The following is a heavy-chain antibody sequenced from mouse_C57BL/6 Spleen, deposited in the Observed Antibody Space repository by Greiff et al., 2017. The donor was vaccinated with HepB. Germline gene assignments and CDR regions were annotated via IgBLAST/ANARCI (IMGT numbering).Heavy chain of an antibody. CDR2: IYPSDSET. CDR3: ARISIVTTPY. V-gene: IGHV1-61*01. D-gene: IGHD2-5*01. Sequence: QVQLQQPGAELVRPGSSVKLSCKASGYTFTSYWMDWVKQRPGQGLEWIGNIYPSDSETHYNQKFKDKATLTVDKSSSTAYMQLSSLTSEDSAVYYCARISIVTTPYWGQGTLVTVSA. CDR1: GYTFTSYW. J-gene: IGHJ3*01.